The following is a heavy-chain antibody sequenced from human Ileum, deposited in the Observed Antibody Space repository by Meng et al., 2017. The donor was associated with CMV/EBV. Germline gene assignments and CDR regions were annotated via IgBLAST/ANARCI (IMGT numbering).Heavy chain of an antibody. CDR1: GFTFSSYA. Sequence: GESLKISCAASGFTFSSYAMSWVRQAPGKGLEWVSVIYSGGSSTYYADSVKGRFTISRDNSKNTLYLQMNSLRAEDTAVYYCAKDSGEGSSWYVYYFDYWGQGTRVTGSS. CDR3: AKDSGEGSSWYVYYFDY. V-gene: IGHV3-23*03. CDR2: IYSGGSST. J-gene: IGHJ4*02. D-gene: IGHD6-13*01.